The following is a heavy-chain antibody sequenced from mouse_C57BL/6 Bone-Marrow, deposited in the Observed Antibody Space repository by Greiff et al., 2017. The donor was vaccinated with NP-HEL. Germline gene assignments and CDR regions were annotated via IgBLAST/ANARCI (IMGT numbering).Heavy chain of an antibody. CDR2: IWSGGST. J-gene: IGHJ3*01. CDR1: GFSLTSYG. CDR3: ARNYGYYGSSYGFAY. D-gene: IGHD1-1*01. Sequence: VHLVESGPGLVQPSQSLSITCTVSGFSLTSYGVHWVRQSPGKGLEWLGVIWSGGSTDYNAAFISRLSISKDNSKSQVFFKMNSLQADDTAIYYCARNYGYYGSSYGFAYWGQGTLVTVSA. V-gene: IGHV2-2*01.